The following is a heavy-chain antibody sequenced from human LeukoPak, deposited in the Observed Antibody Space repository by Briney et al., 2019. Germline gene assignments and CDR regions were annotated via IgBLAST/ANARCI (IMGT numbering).Heavy chain of an antibody. D-gene: IGHD3-16*01. Sequence: GGSLRLSCAASGFTFSSYAMSWVRQAPGKGLEWVSAISGSGGSTYYADSVKGRFTISRDNSKNTLYLQMNSLRAEDTAVYFCARDGGYRLNWFDPWGQGTPVTVSS. CDR1: GFTFSSYA. J-gene: IGHJ5*02. CDR2: ISGSGGST. CDR3: ARDGGYRLNWFDP. V-gene: IGHV3-23*01.